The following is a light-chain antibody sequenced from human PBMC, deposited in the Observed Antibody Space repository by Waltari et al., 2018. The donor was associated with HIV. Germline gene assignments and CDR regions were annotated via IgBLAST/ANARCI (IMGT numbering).Light chain of an antibody. Sequence: QSVLTQPPSASGTPGQRVTISCSESSSNIGSNTVNWYQQLPGTAPKLLIYSNNQRPSGVPDRFSGSKSGTSASLAISGLQSEDEADYYCAAWDGSLNGHVVFGGGTKLTVL. CDR1: SSNIGSNT. V-gene: IGLV1-44*01. CDR3: AAWDGSLNGHVV. J-gene: IGLJ2*01. CDR2: SNN.